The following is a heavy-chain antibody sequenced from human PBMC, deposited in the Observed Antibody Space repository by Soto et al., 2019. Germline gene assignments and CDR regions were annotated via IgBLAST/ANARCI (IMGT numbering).Heavy chain of an antibody. D-gene: IGHD5-12*01. Sequence: QVQLVQSGAEVKKPGSSVKVSCKASGGTFSSYAISWVRQAPGQGLEWMGGIIPIFGTANYAQKFQGRVTSTADESTSTAYMELSSLRSEDTAVYYGARGLQIVAIEDGLGYWGQGTLVTVSS. CDR3: ARGLQIVAIEDGLGY. CDR1: GGTFSSYA. J-gene: IGHJ4*02. CDR2: IIPIFGTA. V-gene: IGHV1-69*12.